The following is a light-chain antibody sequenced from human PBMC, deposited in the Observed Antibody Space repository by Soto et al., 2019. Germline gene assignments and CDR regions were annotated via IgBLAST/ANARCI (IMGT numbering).Light chain of an antibody. J-gene: IGLJ3*02. CDR2: VNGDGRH. Sequence: QAVVTQSPSASASLGASVKLTCTLNNGHTTYAIAWHQQQPEKGPRFLMKVNGDGRHNKGDGIPDRFSGSSSGAERYLTISRLLSEDEGDYYCQTWGTGVQVFGGGTKVTVL. CDR1: NGHTTYA. V-gene: IGLV4-69*01. CDR3: QTWGTGVQV.